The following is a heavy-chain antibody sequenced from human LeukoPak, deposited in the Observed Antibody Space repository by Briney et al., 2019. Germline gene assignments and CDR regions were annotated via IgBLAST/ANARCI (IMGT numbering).Heavy chain of an antibody. V-gene: IGHV3-43*02. CDR2: ISGDGGST. CDR1: GFPFHDYA. Sequence: GGSLRLSCAASGFPFHDYAMHWAREAPGKGLEWVSLISGDGGSTYYADSVKGRFTISRDNSKNSLDLQMNSLRTEDTALYYCAKDNDSSGYYSDYWGQGTLVTVSS. CDR3: AKDNDSSGYYSDY. D-gene: IGHD3-22*01. J-gene: IGHJ4*02.